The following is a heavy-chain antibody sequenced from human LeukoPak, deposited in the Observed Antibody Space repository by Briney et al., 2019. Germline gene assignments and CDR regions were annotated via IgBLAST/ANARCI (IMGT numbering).Heavy chain of an antibody. CDR1: GGSFSGYY. V-gene: IGHV4-34*01. CDR3: ARDSRGGSPTPFDY. D-gene: IGHD1-26*01. Sequence: KPSETLSLTCAVYGGSFSGYYWSWIRQPPGKGLEWIGEINHSGSTNYNPSLKSRVTISVDTSKNQFSLELSSVTAADTAVYYCARDSRGGSPTPFDYWGQGTLVSVSS. CDR2: INHSGST. J-gene: IGHJ4*02.